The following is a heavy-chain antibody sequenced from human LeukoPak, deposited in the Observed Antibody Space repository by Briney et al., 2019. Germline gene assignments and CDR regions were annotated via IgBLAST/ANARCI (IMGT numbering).Heavy chain of an antibody. Sequence: SETLSLTCAAYGGSFSGYYWSWIRQPPGKGLEWIGEINHSGSTNYNPSLKRRVTISVDKSKNQFSLKLSSVTAADTAVYYCARGPQNCSSTSCYRNWFDPWGQGTLVTVSS. J-gene: IGHJ5*02. V-gene: IGHV4-34*01. CDR3: ARGPQNCSSTSCYRNWFDP. CDR1: GGSFSGYY. D-gene: IGHD2-2*01. CDR2: INHSGST.